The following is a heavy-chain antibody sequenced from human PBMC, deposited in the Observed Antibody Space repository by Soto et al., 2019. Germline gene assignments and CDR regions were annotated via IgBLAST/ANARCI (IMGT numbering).Heavy chain of an antibody. CDR1: GGTFSSYT. CDR3: ARVAVRAEWFDP. D-gene: IGHD3-10*01. J-gene: IGHJ5*02. V-gene: IGHV1-69*02. Sequence: QVQLVQSGAEVKKPGSSVKVSCKASGGTFSSYTISWVRQAPGQGLEWMGRIIPILGIANYAQKFQGRVTMTADQAPGTAYMGLSSLRSEDTAVYYCARVAVRAEWFDPWGQGTLVTVSS. CDR2: IIPILGIA.